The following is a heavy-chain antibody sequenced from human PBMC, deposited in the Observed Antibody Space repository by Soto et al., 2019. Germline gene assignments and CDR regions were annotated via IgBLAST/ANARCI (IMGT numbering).Heavy chain of an antibody. V-gene: IGHV3-33*01. D-gene: IGHD2-2*01. J-gene: IGHJ6*02. CDR1: GFTFSSYG. CDR3: ARQDIVLVPAAIIYYYYGMDV. Sequence: QVQLVESGGGVVQPGRSLRLSCAASGFTFSSYGMHWVRQAPGKGPEWVAVIWYDGSNKYYADSVKGRFTISRDNSKNTLYLQMNSLRAEDTAVYYCARQDIVLVPAAIIYYYYGMDVWGQGTTVTVSS. CDR2: IWYDGSNK.